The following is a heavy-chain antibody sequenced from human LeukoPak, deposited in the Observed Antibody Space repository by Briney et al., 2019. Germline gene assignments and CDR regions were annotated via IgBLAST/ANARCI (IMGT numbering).Heavy chain of an antibody. CDR2: MNPNSGNT. J-gene: IGHJ3*02. Sequence: ASVKVSCKASGYTFTSYDINWVRQATGQGLEWMGWMNPNSGNTGYAQKFQGRVTMTRNTSISTAYMELSSLRSEDTAVYYCARLAQPDDAFDIWGQGAMVTVSS. D-gene: IGHD6-13*01. V-gene: IGHV1-8*01. CDR1: GYTFTSYD. CDR3: ARLAQPDDAFDI.